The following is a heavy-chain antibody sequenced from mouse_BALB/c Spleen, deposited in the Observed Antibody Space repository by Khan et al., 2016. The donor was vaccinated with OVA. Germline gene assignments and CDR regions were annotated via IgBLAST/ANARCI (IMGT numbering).Heavy chain of an antibody. CDR2: INPNNGDT. CDR1: GYTFTDYY. Sequence: EVQLQQSGPELVKPGASVKVSCKASGYTFTDYYMKWMKQSHGKSLEWIGDINPNNGDTFYNQKFKGKATLTVDKSSNTAYTQLNSLSSEDSAVYYCARGRFDVWGAGTTVTVSS. J-gene: IGHJ1*01. V-gene: IGHV1-26*01. CDR3: ARGRFDV.